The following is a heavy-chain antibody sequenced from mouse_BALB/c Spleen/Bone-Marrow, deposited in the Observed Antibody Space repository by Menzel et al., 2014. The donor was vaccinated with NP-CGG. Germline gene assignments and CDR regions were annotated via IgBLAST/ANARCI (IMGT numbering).Heavy chain of an antibody. V-gene: IGHV1-4*01. J-gene: IGHJ3*01. D-gene: IGHD2-1*01. CDR1: GYTFTSYT. CDR3: ARSNGNYVLAY. CDR2: INPSSGYT. Sequence: QVQLQQSGAELARPGASVKMSCKASGYTFTSYTMHWVKQRPGQGLEWIGYINPSSGYTNYNQRFKDKATLTADKSSSTAYMQLSSLTSEDSAVYYCARSNGNYVLAYWGQGTLVTVSA.